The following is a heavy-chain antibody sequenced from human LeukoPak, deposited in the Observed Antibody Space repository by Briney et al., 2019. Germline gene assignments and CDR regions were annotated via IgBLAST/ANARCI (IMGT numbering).Heavy chain of an antibody. CDR2: ISYDGSNK. CDR1: GFTFSSYG. Sequence: GGSLRLSCAASGFTFSSYGMSWVRQAPGKGLEWVAVISYDGSNKYYADSVKGRFTISRDISKNTLHLQVNSLRAEDTALYYCAREWDYYDSSGYFPGGTFDIWGQGTMVTVSS. J-gene: IGHJ3*02. CDR3: AREWDYYDSSGYFPGGTFDI. V-gene: IGHV3-30*03. D-gene: IGHD3-22*01.